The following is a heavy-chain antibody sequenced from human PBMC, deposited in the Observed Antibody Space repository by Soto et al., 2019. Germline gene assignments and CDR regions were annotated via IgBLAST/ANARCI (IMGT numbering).Heavy chain of an antibody. D-gene: IGHD3-22*01. Sequence: GGSLRLSCAASGFTFSSYAMSWVRQAPGKGLEWVSAISGSGGSTYYADSVKGRFTISRDNSKNTLYLQMNSLRAEDTAVYYCAKDSHGYYYDSSGYADIWGQGTMVTVSS. CDR1: GFTFSSYA. CDR2: ISGSGGST. CDR3: AKDSHGYYYDSSGYADI. J-gene: IGHJ3*02. V-gene: IGHV3-23*01.